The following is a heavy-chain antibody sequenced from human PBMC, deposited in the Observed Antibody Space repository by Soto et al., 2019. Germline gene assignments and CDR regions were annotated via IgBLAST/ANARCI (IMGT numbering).Heavy chain of an antibody. CDR2: VSYRGST. CDR1: GGSVSGGNYY. CDR3: ATSPRFALDI. Sequence: QVQLQESGPGLVKPSETLSLSCTVSGGSVSGGNYYWSWIRQPPGKGLEWIGYVSYRGSTNYNPPPKSLVTISVDTSKNQFSLNRSSVTAADTVGYYSATSPRFALDIWGQGTMVIVSA. J-gene: IGHJ3*02. D-gene: IGHD3-16*01. V-gene: IGHV4-61*01.